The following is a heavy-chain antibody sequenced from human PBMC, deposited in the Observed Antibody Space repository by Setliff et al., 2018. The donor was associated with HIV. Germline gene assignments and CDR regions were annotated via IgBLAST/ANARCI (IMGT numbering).Heavy chain of an antibody. CDR2: INPSSGAT. V-gene: IGHV1-2*02. CDR1: GYTFTDYF. J-gene: IGHJ4*02. Sequence: ASVKVSCKASGYTFTDYFIHWGRQAPGRGLEWMGWINPSSGATNYAQKFQGRVTMTRDTSISTAYMEVGRLRSDDTAVYYCARVPGRNYFDYWGQGTLVTVSS. CDR3: ARVPGRNYFDY.